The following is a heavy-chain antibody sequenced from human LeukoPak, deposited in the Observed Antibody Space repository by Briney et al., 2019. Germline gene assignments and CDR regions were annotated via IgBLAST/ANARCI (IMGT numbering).Heavy chain of an antibody. CDR3: ARHLCSSTSCYSEVAWFDP. V-gene: IGHV4-39*01. CDR2: IYYSGST. D-gene: IGHD2-2*02. Sequence: PSETLSLTCTVSGGSISSSSYYWGWIRQPPGKGLEWIGSIYYSGSTYYNPSLKSRVTISVDTSKNQFSLKLSSVTAADTAVYYCARHLCSSTSCYSEVAWFDPWGQGTLVTVSS. J-gene: IGHJ5*02. CDR1: GGSISSSSYY.